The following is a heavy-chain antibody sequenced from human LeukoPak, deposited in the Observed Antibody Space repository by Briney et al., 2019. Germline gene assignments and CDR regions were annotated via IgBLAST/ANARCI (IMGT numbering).Heavy chain of an antibody. J-gene: IGHJ6*02. Sequence: GGSLRLSSAASGFTFSRYSMKWVRQAPRKRLEWVSSTSISSSYIYYADSAKGRFTISRDNAKNSLYLQMNSLRAEDTAVYYCARDTEGSGYSYGYYYYGMDVWGQGTTVTVSS. D-gene: IGHD5-18*01. V-gene: IGHV3-21*04. CDR3: ARDTEGSGYSYGYYYYGMDV. CDR1: GFTFSRYS. CDR2: TSISSSYI.